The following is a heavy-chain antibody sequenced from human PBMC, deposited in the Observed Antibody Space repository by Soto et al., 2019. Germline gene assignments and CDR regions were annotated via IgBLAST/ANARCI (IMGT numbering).Heavy chain of an antibody. CDR2: ISYNGNT. V-gene: IGHV4-4*07. CDR1: GGSISCYR. D-gene: IGHD1-7*01. Sequence: SETLSLTCTVSGGSISCYRWSWIRQPAWKGLEWIGRISYNGNTQYNPALKRRVTVSVDTSRTQFLLNLHFVTEADSAVYFCGRESGETWNYEAYWGQGTPVTVSS. CDR3: GRESGETWNYEAY. J-gene: IGHJ4*02.